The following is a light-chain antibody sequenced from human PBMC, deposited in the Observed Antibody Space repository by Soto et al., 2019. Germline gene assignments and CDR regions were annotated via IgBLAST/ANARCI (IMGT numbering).Light chain of an antibody. J-gene: IGLJ1*01. Sequence: QSALTQPASVSGSPGQSITISCTGTRRDVGGYNYVSWYQQYPGKSPKLLIYEVTHRPSGVSNRFSGSKSGNTASLTISGLQAGDEADYYWSSYTISNTLPFVFGAGTKLTVL. CDR1: RRDVGGYNY. CDR2: EVT. CDR3: SSYTISNTLPFV. V-gene: IGLV2-14*01.